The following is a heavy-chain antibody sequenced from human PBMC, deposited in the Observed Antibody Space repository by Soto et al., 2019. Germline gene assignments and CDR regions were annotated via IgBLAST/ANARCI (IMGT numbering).Heavy chain of an antibody. CDR2: INSDGSST. J-gene: IGHJ6*03. CDR3: ARGELRFLEWPRHNYYYHYMDV. CDR1: GFTFSSYC. Sequence: PVGSLRLSCAASGFTFSSYCMHWVRQAPGKGLVWVSRINSDGSSTSYADSVKGRFTISRDNAKNTLYLQMNSLRAEDTAVYYCARGELRFLEWPRHNYYYHYMDVWGKGTTVTVS. V-gene: IGHV3-74*01. D-gene: IGHD3-3*01.